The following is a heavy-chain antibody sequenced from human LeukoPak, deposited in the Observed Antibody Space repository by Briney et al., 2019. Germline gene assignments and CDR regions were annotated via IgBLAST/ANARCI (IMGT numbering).Heavy chain of an antibody. D-gene: IGHD3-10*01. Sequence: SETLSLTRTVSGGSISSSSYYWGWIRQPPGKGLEWIGSIYYSGSTYYNPSLKSRVTISVDTSKNQFSLKLSSVTAADTAVYYCASDALWFGEGYFDYWGQGTLVTVSS. V-gene: IGHV4-39*01. CDR1: GGSISSSSYY. J-gene: IGHJ4*02. CDR2: IYYSGST. CDR3: ASDALWFGEGYFDY.